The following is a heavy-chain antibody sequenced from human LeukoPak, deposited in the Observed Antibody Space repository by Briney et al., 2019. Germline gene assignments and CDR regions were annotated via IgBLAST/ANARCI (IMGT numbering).Heavy chain of an antibody. CDR3: ATSPGYCSSTSCYEDAFDI. CDR2: ISYDGSNK. D-gene: IGHD2-2*01. V-gene: IGHV3-30*03. CDR1: GFTFSSYG. Sequence: GGSLRLSCAASGFTFSSYGMHWVRQAPGKGLEWVAVISYDGSNKYYADSVKGRFTISRDNSKNTLYLQMNSLRAEDTAVYYCATSPGYCSSTSCYEDAFDIWGQGTMVTVSS. J-gene: IGHJ3*02.